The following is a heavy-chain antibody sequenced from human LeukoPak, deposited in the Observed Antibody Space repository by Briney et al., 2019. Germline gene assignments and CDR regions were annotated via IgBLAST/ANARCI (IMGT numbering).Heavy chain of an antibody. V-gene: IGHV3-48*02. CDR3: ARVHNFWSGYYAYFDY. Sequence: GGSLRLSCAAYGFTFSSYSMNWVRQAPGKGLEWVSYISSSSSTIYYADSVEGRFTISRDNAKNSLYLQMNSRRDGDTAVCYCARVHNFWSGYYAYFDYWGERTLVPVSS. CDR2: ISSSSSTI. J-gene: IGHJ4*02. CDR1: GFTFSSYS. D-gene: IGHD3-3*01.